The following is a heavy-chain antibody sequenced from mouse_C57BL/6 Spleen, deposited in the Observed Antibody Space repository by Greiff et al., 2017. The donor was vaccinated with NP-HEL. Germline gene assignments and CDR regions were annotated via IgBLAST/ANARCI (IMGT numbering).Heavy chain of an antibody. J-gene: IGHJ1*03. D-gene: IGHD1-1*01. CDR2: ISDGGSYT. CDR3: ARRYYYGSSYEWYFDV. V-gene: IGHV5-4*03. Sequence: EVKVEESGGGLVKPGGSLKLSCAASGFTFSSYAMSWVRQTPEKRLEWVATISDGGSYTYYPDNVKGRFTISRDNAKNNLYLQMSHLKSEDTAMYYCARRYYYGSSYEWYFDVWGTGTTVTVSS. CDR1: GFTFSSYA.